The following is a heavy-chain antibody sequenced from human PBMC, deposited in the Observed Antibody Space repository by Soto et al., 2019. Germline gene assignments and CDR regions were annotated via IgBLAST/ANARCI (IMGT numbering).Heavy chain of an antibody. CDR2: ISGSGGST. CDR3: ARNPKPIMFPREQLGYYYYMDV. D-gene: IGHD6-13*01. V-gene: IGHV3-23*01. CDR1: GFTFSSYA. J-gene: IGHJ6*03. Sequence: GGSLRLSCAASGFTFSSYAMSWVRQAPGKGLEWVSAISGSGGSTYYADSVKGRFTISRDNSKNTLYLQMNSLRAEDTAVYYCARNPKPIMFPREQLGYYYYMDVWGKGTTVTVSS.